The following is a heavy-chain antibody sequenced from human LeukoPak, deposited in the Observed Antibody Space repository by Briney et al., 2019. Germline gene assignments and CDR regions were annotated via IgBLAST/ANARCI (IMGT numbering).Heavy chain of an antibody. CDR2: INPNSGGT. CDR3: ARGPVANAY. CDR1: GYTFTNYD. D-gene: IGHD6-19*01. J-gene: IGHJ4*02. V-gene: IGHV1-2*02. Sequence: ASVKVSCKASGYTFTNYDINWVRQATGQGLEWMGWINPNSGGTNYAQGFQGRVTMTRDTSISTAYMQLSSLRSDDTAVYYCARGPVANAYWGQGTLVTVSS.